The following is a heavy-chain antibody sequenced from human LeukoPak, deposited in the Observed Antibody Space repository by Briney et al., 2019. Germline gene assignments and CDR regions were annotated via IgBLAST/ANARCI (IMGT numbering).Heavy chain of an antibody. CDR2: ISGSGGST. Sequence: GGSLRLSGAASGFTFNNYAMSWVRQAPGKGLEWVSAISGSGGSTYYADSVKGRFTISRDNSKNTLYLQMNSLRAEDTAVYYCAKSTDYYYYGMDVWGQGTTVTVSS. CDR3: AKSTDYYYYGMDV. J-gene: IGHJ6*02. V-gene: IGHV3-23*01. CDR1: GFTFNNYA.